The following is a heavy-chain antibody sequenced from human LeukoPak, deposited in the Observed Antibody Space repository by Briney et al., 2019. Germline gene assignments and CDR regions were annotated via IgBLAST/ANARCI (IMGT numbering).Heavy chain of an antibody. CDR2: IIPILGIA. CDR3: AGARPNRGIAVAMVDAFDI. V-gene: IGHV1-69*04. CDR1: GGTFSSYA. Sequence: SVKVSCKASGGTFSSYAIGWVRQAPGQGLEWMGRIIPILGIANYAQKFQGRVTITADKSTSTAYMELSSLRSEDTAVYYCAGARPNRGIAVAMVDAFDIWGQGTMVTVSS. J-gene: IGHJ3*02. D-gene: IGHD6-19*01.